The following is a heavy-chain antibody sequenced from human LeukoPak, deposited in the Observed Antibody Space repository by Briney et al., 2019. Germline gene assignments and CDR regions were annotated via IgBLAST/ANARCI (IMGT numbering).Heavy chain of an antibody. J-gene: IGHJ4*02. V-gene: IGHV3-30*04. Sequence: GRSLRLSCAASGFTFSSYAMHWVRQAPGKGLEGVAVISYDGSNKYYADSVKGRFTISRDNSKNTLYLQMNSLRAEDTAVYYCAREELAYGSGGYPDYWGQGTLVTVSS. D-gene: IGHD3-10*01. CDR2: ISYDGSNK. CDR3: AREELAYGSGGYPDY. CDR1: GFTFSSYA.